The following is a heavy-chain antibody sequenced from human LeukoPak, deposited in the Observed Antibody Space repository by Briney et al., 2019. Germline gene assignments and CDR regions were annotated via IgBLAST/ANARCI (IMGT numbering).Heavy chain of an antibody. CDR2: ISSGGTTI. CDR1: GFTFSSYE. Sequence: GGSLRLPCAASGFTFSSYEMNWVRQAPGKGLEWVSYISSGGTTIYYADSVKGRFTISRDNARNSLYLQMNSLRAEDTAVYHCARSYEYYLGSGYGMDVWGQGTTVTVSS. CDR3: ARSYEYYLGSGYGMDV. D-gene: IGHD3-10*01. J-gene: IGHJ6*02. V-gene: IGHV3-48*03.